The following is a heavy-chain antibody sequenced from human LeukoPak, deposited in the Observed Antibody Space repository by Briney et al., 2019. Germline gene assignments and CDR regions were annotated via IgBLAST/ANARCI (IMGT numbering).Heavy chain of an antibody. CDR2: IYYSGST. CDR3: ARDYYDSSGYYESYWYFDL. Sequence: SETLSLTCTVSGGSISSYYWSWSRQPPGKGLEWIGYIYYSGSTNYNPSLKSRVTISVDTSKNQFSLKLSSVTAADTAVYYCARDYYDSSGYYESYWYFDLWGRGTLVTVSS. J-gene: IGHJ2*01. D-gene: IGHD3-22*01. CDR1: GGSISSYY. V-gene: IGHV4-59*01.